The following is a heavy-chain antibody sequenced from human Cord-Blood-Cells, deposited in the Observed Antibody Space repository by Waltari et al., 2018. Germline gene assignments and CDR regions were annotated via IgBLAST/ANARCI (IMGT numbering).Heavy chain of an antibody. V-gene: IGHV1-69*01. CDR2: IIPIFGTA. Sequence: QVQLVQSGAEVKKPGSSVKVSRKASGGTFSSYAISWLRQAPGQGLDWMGGIIPIFGTANYAQKFQGRVTITADESTSTAYMELSSLRSEDTAVYYCARDGPPAIAAAGTSGAFDIWGQGTMVTVSS. CDR3: ARDGPPAIAAAGTSGAFDI. J-gene: IGHJ3*02. D-gene: IGHD6-13*01. CDR1: GGTFSSYA.